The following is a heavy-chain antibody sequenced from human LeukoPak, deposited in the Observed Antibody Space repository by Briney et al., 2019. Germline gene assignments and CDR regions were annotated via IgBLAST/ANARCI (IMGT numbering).Heavy chain of an antibody. CDR1: GYSFTSYW. V-gene: IGHV5-51*01. CDR3: ARSHRYCSGGSCSNWFDP. CDR2: TYPGDSDT. J-gene: IGHJ5*02. Sequence: GESLKISCKGSGYSFTSYWIGWVRQMPGKGLEWMGITYPGDSDTRYSPSFQGQVTISADKSISTAYLQWSSLKASDTAMYYCARSHRYCSGGSCSNWFDPWGQGTLVTVSS. D-gene: IGHD2-15*01.